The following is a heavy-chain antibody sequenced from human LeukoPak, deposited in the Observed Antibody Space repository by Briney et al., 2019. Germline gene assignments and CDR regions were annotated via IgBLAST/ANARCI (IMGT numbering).Heavy chain of an antibody. V-gene: IGHV4-59*08. D-gene: IGHD3-10*01. CDR3: ARYAVRGVINDY. Sequence: SETLSLTCTVSGGSISSYYWSWIRQPPGKGLEWIGYIYYSGSTNYNPSLKSRVTISVDTSKNQFSLKLSSVTAADTAVYYCARYAVRGVINDYWGQGTLVTVSS. J-gene: IGHJ4*02. CDR2: IYYSGST. CDR1: GGSISSYY.